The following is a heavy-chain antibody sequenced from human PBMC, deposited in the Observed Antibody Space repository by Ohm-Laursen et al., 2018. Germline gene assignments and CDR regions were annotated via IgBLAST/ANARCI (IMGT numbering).Heavy chain of an antibody. V-gene: IGHV3-66*01. CDR1: GFTVSSNY. J-gene: IGHJ4*02. CDR3: ARETSPEYYDSSGYYFN. D-gene: IGHD3-22*01. CDR2: IYSGGST. Sequence: SLRLSCAASGFTVSSNYMSWVRQAPGKGLEWVSVIYSGGSTYYADSVKGRFTISRDNSKNTLYLQMNSLRAEDTAVYYCARETSPEYYDSSGYYFNWGQGTLVTVPS.